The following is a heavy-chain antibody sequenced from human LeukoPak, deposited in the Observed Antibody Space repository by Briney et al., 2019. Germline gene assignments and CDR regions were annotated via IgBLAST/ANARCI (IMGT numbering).Heavy chain of an antibody. Sequence: GGSLRLSCAASGFTFSSYAMHWVRQAPGKGLEWVAVISYDGSNKYYADSVKGRFTISRDNPKNTLYLQMNSLRAEDTAVYYCARDPSAAGFSPAVAFDIWGQGTMVTVSS. CDR1: GFTFSSYA. CDR3: ARDPSAAGFSPAVAFDI. CDR2: ISYDGSNK. V-gene: IGHV3-30-3*01. J-gene: IGHJ3*02. D-gene: IGHD6-13*01.